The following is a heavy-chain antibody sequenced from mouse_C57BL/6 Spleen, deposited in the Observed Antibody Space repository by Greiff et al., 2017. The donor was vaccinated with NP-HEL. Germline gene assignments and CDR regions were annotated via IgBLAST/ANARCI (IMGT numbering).Heavy chain of an antibody. CDR1: GFTFSDAW. J-gene: IGHJ3*01. CDR2: IRNKANNHAT. Sequence: EVQVVESGGGLVQPGGSMKLSCAASGFTFSDAWMDWVRQSPEKALEWVAEIRNKANNHATYYAESVKGRFTISRDDSKSSVYLQMNSLRAEDTGIYYCTRSGYYDYDRFAYWGQGTLVTVSA. CDR3: TRSGYYDYDRFAY. V-gene: IGHV6-6*01. D-gene: IGHD2-4*01.